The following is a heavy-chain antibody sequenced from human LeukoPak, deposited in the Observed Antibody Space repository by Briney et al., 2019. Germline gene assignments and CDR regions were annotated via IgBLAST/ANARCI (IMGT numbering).Heavy chain of an antibody. CDR3: ATGTHGGRFDY. V-gene: IGHV3-23*01. D-gene: IGHD4-17*01. CDR1: GFTLSSYA. CDR2: ISGSGGST. Sequence: PGGSLTLSCSASGFTLSSYAMSWVRQAPGKGLEWVSAISGSGGSTYYADSVKGRFNNSRDNSKNTLYLQMNSLRAEDTAVYYCATGTHGGRFDYWGQGTLVTVSS. J-gene: IGHJ4*02.